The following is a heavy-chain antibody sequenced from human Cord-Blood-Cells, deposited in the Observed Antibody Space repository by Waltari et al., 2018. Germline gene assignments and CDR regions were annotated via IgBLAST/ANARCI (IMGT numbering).Heavy chain of an antibody. CDR2: INPNSGGT. CDR1: GYTFTGHS. Sequence: QVQLVPSGAAVKKPGASVKVSYKASGYTFTGHSMHWVRQAPGQGLGWMGWINPNSGGTNYAQKFQGRVTMTRDTSISTAYMELSRLRSDDTAVYYCASQSNDGGGYWGQGTLVTVSS. J-gene: IGHJ4*02. D-gene: IGHD1-1*01. CDR3: ASQSNDGGGY. V-gene: IGHV1-2*02.